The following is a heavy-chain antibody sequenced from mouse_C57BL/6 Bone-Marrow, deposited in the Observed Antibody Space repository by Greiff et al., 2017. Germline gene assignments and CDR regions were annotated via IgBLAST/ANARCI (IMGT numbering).Heavy chain of an antibody. CDR1: GFTFTDYY. CDR2: IRNKANGYTT. J-gene: IGHJ2*01. CDR3: ARSTVVVHFDY. V-gene: IGHV7-3*01. Sequence: EVQVVESGGGLVQPGGSLSLSCAASGFTFTDYYMSWVRQPPGKALEWLGFIRNKANGYTTEYSESVKGRFTISRDNSQSILYLQMNALRAEDSATYYCARSTVVVHFDYWGQGTTLTVSS. D-gene: IGHD1-1*01.